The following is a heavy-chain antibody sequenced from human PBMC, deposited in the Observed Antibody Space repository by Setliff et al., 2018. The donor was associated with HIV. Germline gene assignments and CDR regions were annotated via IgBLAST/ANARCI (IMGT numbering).Heavy chain of an antibody. J-gene: IGHJ6*02. V-gene: IGHV4-61*02. CDR3: ARNFWNGPPDYYYYGLDV. CDR1: GGSISSDSYF. Sequence: PSETLSLTCNVSGGSISSDSYFWSWIRQPAGKGLEWIGRIYASGRTNCNSSLKSRVTISVDTSKNQFSLKLSSVTAADTAVYYCARNFWNGPPDYYYYGLDVWGQGTTVTVSS. D-gene: IGHD3-3*01. CDR2: IYASGRT.